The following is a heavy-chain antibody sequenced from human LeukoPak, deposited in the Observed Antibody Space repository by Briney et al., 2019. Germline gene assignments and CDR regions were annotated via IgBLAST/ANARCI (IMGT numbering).Heavy chain of an antibody. CDR2: ISFDGSDK. CDR3: AKVQSNYYDSSGYYQTQFDFDY. V-gene: IGHV3-30-3*01. Sequence: GGSLRLSCAASGFTFSNYAMHWVRQAPGKGLEWVAFISFDGSDKYYADSVKGRFTVPRDNSKNTLYLQMNSLRAEDTAVYYCAKVQSNYYDSSGYYQTQFDFDYWGQGTLVTVSS. D-gene: IGHD3-22*01. CDR1: GFTFSNYA. J-gene: IGHJ4*02.